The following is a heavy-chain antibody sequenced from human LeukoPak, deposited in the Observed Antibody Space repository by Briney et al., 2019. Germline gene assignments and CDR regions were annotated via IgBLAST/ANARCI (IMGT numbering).Heavy chain of an antibody. V-gene: IGHV3-7*01. CDR1: GFNFHSFS. CDR3: ARDGIPYSYFYYMDV. J-gene: IGHJ6*03. D-gene: IGHD2-15*01. Sequence: PGGSLRLSCETSGFNFHSFSMSWVRQTPGKGLEWVGNIKREDSEQNYIDSVKGRFTISRDNARKSVFLQMDSLRVEDTGVYYCARDGIPYSYFYYMDVWGKGTTVTVSS. CDR2: IKREDSEQ.